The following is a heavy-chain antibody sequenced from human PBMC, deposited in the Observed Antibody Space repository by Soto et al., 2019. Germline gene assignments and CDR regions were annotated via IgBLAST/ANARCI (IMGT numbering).Heavy chain of an antibody. D-gene: IGHD3-22*01. CDR2: ISGSGGST. Sequence: LPYPDSRCAVRGKGMGLGGQAPVKGLEWVSAISGSGGSTYYADSVKGRFTISRDNSKNTLYLQMNSLRAEDTAVYYCATDTYYYASSGHSPDYSGQGTLVTVSS. J-gene: IGHJ4*02. CDR3: ATDTYYYASSGHSPDY. V-gene: IGHV3-23*01. CDR1: RCAVRGKG.